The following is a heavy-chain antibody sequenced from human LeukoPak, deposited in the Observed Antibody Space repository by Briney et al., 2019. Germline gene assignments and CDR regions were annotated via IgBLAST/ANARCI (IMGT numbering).Heavy chain of an antibody. CDR1: GGSISTYY. CDR2: IYGSGST. CDR3: ACLTTADAFDI. D-gene: IGHD3-22*01. J-gene: IGHJ3*02. Sequence: PSETLSLTCTVSGGSISTYYWSWIRQSPGKGLEWIGYIYGSGSTNYNPSLKSRVTISVDTSKNQFSLKLSSVTAADTAVYYCACLTTADAFDIWGQGTMVTVSS. V-gene: IGHV4-59*01.